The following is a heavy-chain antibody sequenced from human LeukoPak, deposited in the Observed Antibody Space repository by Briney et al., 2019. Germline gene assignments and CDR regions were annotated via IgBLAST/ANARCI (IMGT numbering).Heavy chain of an antibody. J-gene: IGHJ6*02. CDR1: GFTFSSYS. CDR2: ISSSSSTI. D-gene: IGHD5-18*01. V-gene: IGHV3-48*01. Sequence: PTGGSLRLSCAASGFTFSSYSMNWVRQAPGKGLEWVSYISSSSSTIYYADSVKGRFTISRDNAKNSLYLQMNSLRAEDTAVYYCARAKDTTMIGMDVWGQGTTVTVSS. CDR3: ARAKDTTMIGMDV.